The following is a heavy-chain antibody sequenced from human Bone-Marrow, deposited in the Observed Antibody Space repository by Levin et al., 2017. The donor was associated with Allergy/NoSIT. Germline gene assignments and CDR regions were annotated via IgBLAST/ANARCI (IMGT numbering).Heavy chain of an antibody. CDR2: IGGSAVTT. V-gene: IGHV3-23*01. CDR3: AKERGSGRQKVACDI. D-gene: IGHD6-19*01. CDR1: AFSFSSSA. J-gene: IGHJ3*02. Sequence: GGSLRLSCAASAFSFSSSAMSWVRQAPGKGLEWVSAIGGSAVTTYYADSVKGRFTISRDNSKNTLYLQMNSLRAEDTAVYFCAKERGSGRQKVACDIWGQGTVVTVSS.